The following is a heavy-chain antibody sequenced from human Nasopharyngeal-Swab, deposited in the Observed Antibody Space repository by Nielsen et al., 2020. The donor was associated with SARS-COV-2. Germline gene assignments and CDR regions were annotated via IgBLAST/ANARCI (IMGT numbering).Heavy chain of an antibody. CDR3: AKDPYDFWSGYDYYFDY. Sequence: GGSLRLSCAASGFTFSSYAMSWVRQAPGKGLEWVSAISGSGGSTYYADSVKGWFTISRDNSKNTLYLQMNSLRAEDTAVYYCAKDPYDFWSGYDYYFDYWGQGTLGTVSS. CDR1: GFTFSSYA. CDR2: ISGSGGST. J-gene: IGHJ4*02. V-gene: IGHV3-23*01. D-gene: IGHD3-3*01.